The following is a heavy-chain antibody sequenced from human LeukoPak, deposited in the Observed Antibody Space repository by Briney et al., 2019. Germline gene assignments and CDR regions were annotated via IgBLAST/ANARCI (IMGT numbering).Heavy chain of an antibody. CDR2: FYTSGST. Sequence: SSETLSLTCSVSGGSISSGSNYWSWIRQPAGKGLEWIGRFYTSGSTNYNPSLKSRVTISVDTSKNQFSLKLNSVTAADTAVYYCARGRDGYNFLNRGEYYYFDYWGQGTLVTVSS. J-gene: IGHJ4*02. D-gene: IGHD5-24*01. CDR3: ARGRDGYNFLNRGEYYYFDY. V-gene: IGHV4-61*02. CDR1: GGSISSGSNY.